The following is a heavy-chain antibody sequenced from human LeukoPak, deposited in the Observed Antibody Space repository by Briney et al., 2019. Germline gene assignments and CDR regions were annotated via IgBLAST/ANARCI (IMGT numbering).Heavy chain of an antibody. CDR2: IYYSGST. D-gene: IGHD5-18*01. J-gene: IGHJ4*02. CDR3: ARTLYSYAERTVLFDY. Sequence: SETLSLTCTVSGGSISSSSYYWGWIRQPPGKGLEWIGSIYYSGSTYYNPSLKSRVTISVDTSKNQFSLKLSSVTAADTAVYYCARTLYSYAERTVLFDYWAREPWSPSPQ. CDR1: GGSISSSSYY. V-gene: IGHV4-39*07.